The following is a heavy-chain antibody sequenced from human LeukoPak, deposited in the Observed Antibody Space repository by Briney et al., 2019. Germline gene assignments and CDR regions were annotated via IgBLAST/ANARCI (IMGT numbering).Heavy chain of an antibody. CDR2: IYPGDSDT. CDR1: GYSFTSYW. J-gene: IGHJ4*02. D-gene: IGHD3-22*01. Sequence: GESLKISCKGSGYSFTSYWIGWVRQMPGKGLEWVGIIYPGDSDTRYSPSFQGQVTISADKSISTAYLQWSSLKASDTAMYYCARSAYYYDSSGYYYIDYWGQGTLVTVSS. V-gene: IGHV5-51*01. CDR3: ARSAYYYDSSGYYYIDY.